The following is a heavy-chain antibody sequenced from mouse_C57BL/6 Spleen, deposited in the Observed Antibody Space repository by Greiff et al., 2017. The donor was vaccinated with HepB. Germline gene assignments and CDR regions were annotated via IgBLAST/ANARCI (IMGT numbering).Heavy chain of an antibody. CDR1: GFSFNTYA. J-gene: IGHJ1*03. CDR3: VRTAGSSPWYFDV. CDR2: IRSKSNNYAT. D-gene: IGHD1-1*01. Sequence: EVQLVESGGGLVQPQGSLKLSCAASGFSFNTYAMNWVRQAPGKGLEWVARIRSKSNNYATYYADSVKDRFTISRDDSESMLYLQMNNLKTEDTAMYYCVRTAGSSPWYFDVWGTGTTVTVSS. V-gene: IGHV10-1*01.